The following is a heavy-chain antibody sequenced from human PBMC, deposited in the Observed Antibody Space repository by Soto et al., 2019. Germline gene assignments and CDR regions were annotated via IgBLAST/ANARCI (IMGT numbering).Heavy chain of an antibody. Sequence: SETLSLTCTVSGGSISSSSYYWGWIRQPPGKGLEWIGSIYYSGSTYYNPSLKSRVTISVDTSKNQFSLKLSSVTAADTAVYYCAGSMVRGVIITDYFDYWGQGTRVTVS. CDR2: IYYSGST. CDR3: AGSMVRGVIITDYFDY. CDR1: GGSISSSSYY. J-gene: IGHJ4*02. D-gene: IGHD3-10*01. V-gene: IGHV4-39*01.